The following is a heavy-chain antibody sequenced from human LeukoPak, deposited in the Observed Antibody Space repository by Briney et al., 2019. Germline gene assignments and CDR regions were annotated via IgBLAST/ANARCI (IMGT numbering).Heavy chain of an antibody. J-gene: IGHJ5*02. D-gene: IGHD2-2*02. Sequence: GASVKVSCKASGYTFTSYYMHWVRQVPGQGLEWMGIINPSGGSTSYAQKFQGRVTITRNTSISTAYMELSSLRSEDTAVYYCARVGCSSTSCYTGWFDPRGQGTLVTVSS. CDR2: INPSGGST. CDR3: ARVGCSSTSCYTGWFDP. V-gene: IGHV1-46*01. CDR1: GYTFTSYY.